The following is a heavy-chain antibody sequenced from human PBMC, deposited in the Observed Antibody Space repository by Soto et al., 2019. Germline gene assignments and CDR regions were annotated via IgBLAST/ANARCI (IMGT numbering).Heavy chain of an antibody. CDR2: INSDGSST. D-gene: IGHD2-2*01. V-gene: IGHV3-74*01. CDR3: ARAKREYQLLSYYYYGMDV. Sequence: EVQLVESGGGLVQPGGSLRLSCAASGFTFSSYWMHWVRQAPGKGLVWVSRINSDGSSTSYADSVKGRFTISRDNAKNTLYLQMNSLRAEDTAVYYCARAKREYQLLSYYYYGMDVLGQGTTVTVSS. CDR1: GFTFSSYW. J-gene: IGHJ6*02.